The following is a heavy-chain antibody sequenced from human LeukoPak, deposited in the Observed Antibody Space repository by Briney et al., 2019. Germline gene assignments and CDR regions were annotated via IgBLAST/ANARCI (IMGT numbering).Heavy chain of an antibody. CDR3: ARGQSSGWYVPPDY. V-gene: IGHV3-21*01. CDR2: ISSSSSYI. CDR1: GFTFSSYS. Sequence: GGSLRLSCAASGFTFSSYSMTWVRQAPGKGLEWVSSISSSSSYIYYADSVKGRFTISRDNAKNSLYLQMNSLRAEDTAVYYCARGQSSGWYVPPDYWGQGTLVTVSS. D-gene: IGHD6-19*01. J-gene: IGHJ4*02.